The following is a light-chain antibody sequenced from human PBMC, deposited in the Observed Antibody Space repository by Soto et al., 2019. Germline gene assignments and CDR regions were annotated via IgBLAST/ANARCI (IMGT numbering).Light chain of an antibody. V-gene: IGKV3-15*01. CDR3: QQYNNWPRT. CDR2: GAS. Sequence: ERVMTQCPATLSLSPGEXSXLSCRASQSVSSNLAWYQQKPGQAPRLLIYGASTRATGIPARFSGSGSGTEFTLTISSLQSEDFAVYYCQQYNNWPRTFGQGTKVDI. J-gene: IGKJ1*01. CDR1: QSVSSN.